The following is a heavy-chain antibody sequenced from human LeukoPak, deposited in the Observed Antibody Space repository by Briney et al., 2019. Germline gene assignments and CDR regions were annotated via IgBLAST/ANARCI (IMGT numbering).Heavy chain of an antibody. CDR2: IYYSGST. D-gene: IGHD6-13*01. J-gene: IGHJ4*02. CDR3: ANLIAAADTTVDY. CDR1: GGSISSGDYY. V-gene: IGHV4-30-4*01. Sequence: SQTLSLTCTVSGGSISSGDYYWSWIRQPPGKGLEWIGYIYYSGSTYYNPSLKSRVTISVDTSKNQFSLKLSSVTAADTAVYYCANLIAAADTTVDYWGQGTLVTVSS.